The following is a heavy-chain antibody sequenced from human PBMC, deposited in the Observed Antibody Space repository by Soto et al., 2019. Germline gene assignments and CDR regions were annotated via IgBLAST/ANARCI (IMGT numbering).Heavy chain of an antibody. J-gene: IGHJ6*02. V-gene: IGHV4-59*01. CDR1: GGFISSYY. D-gene: IGHD4-17*01. CDR3: ATLADDSGYYGMDV. Sequence: SETLSLTCTVWGGFISSYYWSCIRQPPGKGLASLGYIYYSGSSDYNPFHKRRVTIALDTSNHTFSPKLSSATAADTAVYYCATLADDSGYYGMDVCGQGTTVTVCS. CDR2: IYYSGSS.